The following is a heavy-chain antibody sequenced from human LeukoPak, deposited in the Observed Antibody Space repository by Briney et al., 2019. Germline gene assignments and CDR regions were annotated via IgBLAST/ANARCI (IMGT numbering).Heavy chain of an antibody. CDR2: IYYSGST. Sequence: SETLSLTCTVSGGSISSGDYYWSWIRQPPGKGLEWIGYIYYSGSTYYNPSLKSRVTISVDTSKNQFSLKLSSVTAADTAVYYCARVSGEGGMDVWGQGTTVTVSS. CDR3: ARVSGEGGMDV. J-gene: IGHJ6*02. CDR1: GGSISSGDYY. V-gene: IGHV4-30-4*01. D-gene: IGHD2-15*01.